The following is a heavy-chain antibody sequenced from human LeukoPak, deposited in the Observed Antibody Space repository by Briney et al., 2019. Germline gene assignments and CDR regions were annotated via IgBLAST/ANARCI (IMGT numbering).Heavy chain of an antibody. J-gene: IGHJ4*02. V-gene: IGHV4-39*01. CDR1: GGSISNDNHN. D-gene: IGHD2-8*01. CDR2: VHYRGNA. Sequence: PSETLSLTCTFSGGSISNDNHNWGWIRQPPGKGLEWVGSVHYRGNAYYNPSLRSRVAITVDTSKNQFSLRLNSVTAADTAVYYCTRLPNGSPGDYWGQGTLVTVSS. CDR3: TRLPNGSPGDY.